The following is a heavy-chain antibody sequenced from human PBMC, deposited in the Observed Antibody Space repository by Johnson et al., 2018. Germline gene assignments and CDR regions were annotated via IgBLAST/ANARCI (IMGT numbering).Heavy chain of an antibody. D-gene: IGHD3-22*01. CDR2: ISYDGSNT. CDR1: RFTFNTYS. V-gene: IGHV3-30-3*01. J-gene: IGHJ6*02. Sequence: QVQLVQSGGGVVQPGRSXRLSCAASRFTFNTYSIRWVRQAPGKGLAWVAFISYDGSNTYYADSVKGRFPISRDNSKTTLYPQMNSLRAEDTAVYYCARASPYYYDSSGKSYYYYGMDVWGQGTTVTVSS. CDR3: ARASPYYYDSSGKSYYYYGMDV.